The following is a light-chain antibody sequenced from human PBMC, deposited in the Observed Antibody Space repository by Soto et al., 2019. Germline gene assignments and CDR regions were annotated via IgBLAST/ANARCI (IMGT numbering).Light chain of an antibody. Sequence: EIVMTQSPATLSVSPGERDTLSCRASQSVSSNLAWYQQKPGQAPRLLIYGASTRATGIPARFSGSRSGTEFTLTISSLQSEDFADYYCHQYNNWPQYTVGQGTKLEIK. J-gene: IGKJ2*01. CDR3: HQYNNWPQYT. CDR2: GAS. V-gene: IGKV3-15*01. CDR1: QSVSSN.